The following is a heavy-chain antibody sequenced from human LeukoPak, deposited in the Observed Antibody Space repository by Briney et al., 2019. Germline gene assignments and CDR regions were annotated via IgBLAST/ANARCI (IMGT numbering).Heavy chain of an antibody. D-gene: IGHD6-19*01. V-gene: IGHV3-48*03. CDR2: ISSSGSTI. Sequence: GGSLRLSCVASGFIFSNYEMNRVCQAPGKGLEWLSYISSSGSTIYYADCVKGRFTISRDNAKKSLYLQMNSLRAEDTAVYFCARSDEITVADSYYYYAMDVWGKGTTVTVSS. CDR1: GFIFSNYE. J-gene: IGHJ6*04. CDR3: ARSDEITVADSYYYYAMDV.